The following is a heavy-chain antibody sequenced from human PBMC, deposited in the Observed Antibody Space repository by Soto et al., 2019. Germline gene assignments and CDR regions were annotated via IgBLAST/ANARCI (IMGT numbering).Heavy chain of an antibody. J-gene: IGHJ4*02. CDR3: AREGDGYKREFDY. D-gene: IGHD5-12*01. Sequence: SVKVSCKASGGTFSSYAISRVRQAPGQGLEWMGGIIPIFGTANYAQKFQGRVTITADESTSTAYMELSSLRSEDTAVYYCAREGDGYKREFDYWGQGTLVTVSS. V-gene: IGHV1-69*13. CDR1: GGTFSSYA. CDR2: IIPIFGTA.